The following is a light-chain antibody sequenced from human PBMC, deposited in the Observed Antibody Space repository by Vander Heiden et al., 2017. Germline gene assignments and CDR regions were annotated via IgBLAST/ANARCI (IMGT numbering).Light chain of an antibody. CDR1: KLGEKY. V-gene: IGLV3-1*01. J-gene: IGLJ2*01. Sequence: SYELTQPPSVSVSPGQTASITCSGDKLGEKYTCWYRQQPGQSTVLVIYQDTKRPAGIPERFSGSNSGNTATLTISGTQAMDEADYDCQAWDVSTVVVGGGTKLTVL. CDR3: QAWDVSTVV. CDR2: QDT.